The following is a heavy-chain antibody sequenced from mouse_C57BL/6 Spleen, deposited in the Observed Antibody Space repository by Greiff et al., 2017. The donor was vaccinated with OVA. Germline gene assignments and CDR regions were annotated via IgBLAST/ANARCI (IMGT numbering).Heavy chain of an antibody. CDR2: IDPNSGGT. CDR3: ASANWGGYFDV. J-gene: IGHJ1*03. Sequence: QVQLQQPGAELVKPGASVTLSCKASGYTFTSYWMHWVKQRPGRGLEWIGRIDPNSGGTKYNEKFKSKATLTVDKPSSTAYMQLSGLTSEDSAVYYCASANWGGYFDVWGTGTTVTVSS. D-gene: IGHD4-1*01. CDR1: GYTFTSYW. V-gene: IGHV1-72*01.